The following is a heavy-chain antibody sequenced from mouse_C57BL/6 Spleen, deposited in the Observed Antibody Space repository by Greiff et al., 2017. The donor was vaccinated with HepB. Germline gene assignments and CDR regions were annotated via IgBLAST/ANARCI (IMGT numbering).Heavy chain of an antibody. Sequence: VQLQQSGAELVKPGASVKISCKASGYAFSSYWMNWVKQRPGKGLEWIGQIYPGDGDTNYNGKFKGKATLTADKSSSTAYMQLSSLTSEDSAVYFCARTDYYEAMDYWGQGTSVTVSS. J-gene: IGHJ4*01. CDR3: ARTDYYEAMDY. CDR1: GYAFSSYW. V-gene: IGHV1-80*01. CDR2: IYPGDGDT. D-gene: IGHD2-4*01.